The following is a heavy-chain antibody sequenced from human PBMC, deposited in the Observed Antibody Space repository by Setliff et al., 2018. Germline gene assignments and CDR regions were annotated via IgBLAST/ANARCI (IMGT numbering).Heavy chain of an antibody. Sequence: SETLSLTCAVYGGSFSGYYWSWIRQPPGKGLEWIGEINHSGSTNYNPSLKSRVTIAVDTSKSQFSRKLSSVTAADTAVYYCARDRQYCSSTSCYTSYFYYYAMDIWGQGTTVTVSS. J-gene: IGHJ6*02. CDR2: INHSGST. CDR3: ARDRQYCSSTSCYTSYFYYYAMDI. V-gene: IGHV4-34*01. D-gene: IGHD2-2*02. CDR1: GGSFSGYY.